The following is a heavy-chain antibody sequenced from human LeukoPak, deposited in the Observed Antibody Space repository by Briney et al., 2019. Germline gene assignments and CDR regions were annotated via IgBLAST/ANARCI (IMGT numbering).Heavy chain of an antibody. CDR1: EFTFSSYA. CDR3: AKYVSAKCPPYGLDV. Sequence: GGSLRLSCATSEFTFSSYAMQWVRQAPGKGLEWVSGISASGGSTYYADSVKGRFTISRDNSKNTLYLQMNSLRAEDTAIYYCAKYVSAKCPPYGLDVWGQGTTVTVSS. J-gene: IGHJ6*02. V-gene: IGHV3-23*01. CDR2: ISASGGST. D-gene: IGHD5/OR15-5a*01.